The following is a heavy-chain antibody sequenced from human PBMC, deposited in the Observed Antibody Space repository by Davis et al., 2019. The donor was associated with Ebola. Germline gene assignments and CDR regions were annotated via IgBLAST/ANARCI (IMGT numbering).Heavy chain of an antibody. Sequence: GESLKISCAASGFTFSSYSMNWVRQAPGKGPEWVAIIKQDGGEKYYVDSVKGRFTISRDNAKNSLYLQMNSLRAEDTAVYYCARDQLLVSGYWGQGTLVTVSS. J-gene: IGHJ4*02. D-gene: IGHD6-13*01. CDR3: ARDQLLVSGY. CDR1: GFTFSSYS. V-gene: IGHV3-7*03. CDR2: IKQDGGEK.